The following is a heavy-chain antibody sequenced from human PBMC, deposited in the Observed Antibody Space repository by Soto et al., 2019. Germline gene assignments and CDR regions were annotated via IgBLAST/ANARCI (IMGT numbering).Heavy chain of an antibody. D-gene: IGHD1-1*01. CDR2: ISAYNGNT. Sequence: QVQLVQSGAEVKKPGASVKVSCKASGYTFTSYGISWVRQAPGQGLEWMGWISAYNGNTNYAQKLQGRVPMTTDTSTSTAYMELRSLRSDDTAVYYCARCHPPQGYIGRRVFRTDTFDIWGQGTMVTVSS. CDR1: GYTFTSYG. CDR3: ARCHPPQGYIGRRVFRTDTFDI. J-gene: IGHJ3*02. V-gene: IGHV1-18*01.